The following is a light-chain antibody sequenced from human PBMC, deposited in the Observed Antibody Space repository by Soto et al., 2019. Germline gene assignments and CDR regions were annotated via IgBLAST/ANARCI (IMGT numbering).Light chain of an antibody. Sequence: DIQLTHSPSSLSASVGDRVTITCRASQCIRSYLAWSQKRPGNAPNLLIYASSTLQSGVPSRFSVSVSGTEFTLTITSLQSEDYATYCFKQLHSYPHYFGRVTRRE. V-gene: IGKV1-9*01. CDR3: KQLHSYPHY. CDR2: ASS. CDR1: QCIRSY. J-gene: IGKJ5*01.